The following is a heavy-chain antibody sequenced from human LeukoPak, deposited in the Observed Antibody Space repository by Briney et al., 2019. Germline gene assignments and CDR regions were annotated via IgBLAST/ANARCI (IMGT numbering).Heavy chain of an antibody. D-gene: IGHD5-24*01. Sequence: ASVKVSCKASGYTFTSYYMHWVRQAPGQGLEWMGIINPSGGSTSYAQKFQGRVTMTRDTSTNTVYMELSGLRSEDTAVYYCARDVEMATGGIDYWGQGTLVTVSS. J-gene: IGHJ4*02. CDR3: ARDVEMATGGIDY. V-gene: IGHV1-46*01. CDR1: GYTFTSYY. CDR2: INPSGGST.